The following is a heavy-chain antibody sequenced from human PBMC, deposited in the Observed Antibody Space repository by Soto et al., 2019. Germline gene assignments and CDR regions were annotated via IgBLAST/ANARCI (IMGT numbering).Heavy chain of an antibody. CDR2: IIPIFGTA. Sequence: QVQLVQSGAEVKKPGSSVKVSCKASGGTFSSYAISWVRQAPGQGLEWMGGIIPIFGTANYAQKFQGRVTITADKSTSTAYMELSSLRSEDTAVYYCARDLRGWLQHTTGLFDPWGQGTLVTVSS. D-gene: IGHD5-12*01. CDR1: GGTFSSYA. V-gene: IGHV1-69*06. J-gene: IGHJ5*02. CDR3: ARDLRGWLQHTTGLFDP.